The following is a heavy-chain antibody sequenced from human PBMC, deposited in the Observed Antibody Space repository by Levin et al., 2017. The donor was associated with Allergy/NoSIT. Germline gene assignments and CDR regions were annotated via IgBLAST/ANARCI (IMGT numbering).Heavy chain of an antibody. Sequence: GGSLRLSCAASGFTFSSYSMNWVRQAPGKGLEWVSSITSSSTYIYYADSVKGRFTISRDNAKNSLYLQMNSLRAEDTAVYYCARDYYYGSGSQPYWGQGTLVTVSS. CDR1: GFTFSSYS. CDR2: ITSSSTYI. D-gene: IGHD3-10*01. CDR3: ARDYYYGSGSQPY. J-gene: IGHJ4*02. V-gene: IGHV3-21*01.